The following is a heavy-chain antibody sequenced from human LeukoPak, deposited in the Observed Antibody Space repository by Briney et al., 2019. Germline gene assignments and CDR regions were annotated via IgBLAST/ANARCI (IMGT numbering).Heavy chain of an antibody. CDR1: GYSISSGYY. J-gene: IGHJ4*02. Sequence: PSETLSLTCTVSGYSISSGYYWGWIRQSPGKGLEWIGSIYHGGSTNYNPSLKSRVTISVDKSKNQFSLKLSSVTAADTAVYYCARGAGYYDSSGYYYILDYWGQGTLVTASS. CDR2: IYHGGST. D-gene: IGHD3-22*01. CDR3: ARGAGYYDSSGYYYILDY. V-gene: IGHV4-38-2*02.